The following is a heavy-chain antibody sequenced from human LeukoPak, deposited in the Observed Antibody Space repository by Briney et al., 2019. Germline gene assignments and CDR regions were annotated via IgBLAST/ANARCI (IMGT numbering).Heavy chain of an antibody. Sequence: GGSLRLSCLTSGFTFVNASMSWVRQAPGKGLEWVGLMKSKPEGGTTFYAAPVKDRFSISRDDSRNTLYLQMNSLTIGDTGVYYCTTGNPWGQGTLVTVSS. CDR2: MKSKPEGGTT. CDR3: TTGNP. CDR1: GFTFVNAS. V-gene: IGHV3-15*01. J-gene: IGHJ5*02.